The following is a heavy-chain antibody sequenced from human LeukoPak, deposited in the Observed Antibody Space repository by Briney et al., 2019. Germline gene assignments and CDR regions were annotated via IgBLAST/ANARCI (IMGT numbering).Heavy chain of an antibody. V-gene: IGHV3-23*01. CDR2: IGGGGGT. D-gene: IGHD6-19*01. J-gene: IGHJ5*02. CDR3: AKDQSVAGRLDWFDP. Sequence: PGGSLRLSCAASGFTFNTYAMSWVRQAPGKGLEWVSSIGGGGGTYYADSLKGRFTISRDNSKNTLYLQMNSLRAEDTAVYYCAKDQSVAGRLDWFDPWGQGTLVTVSS. CDR1: GFTFNTYA.